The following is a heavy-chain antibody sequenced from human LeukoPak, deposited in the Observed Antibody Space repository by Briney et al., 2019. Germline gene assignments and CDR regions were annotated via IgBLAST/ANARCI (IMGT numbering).Heavy chain of an antibody. CDR1: GFTFSSYS. CDR3: ASPTYTLGAFDI. J-gene: IGHJ3*02. D-gene: IGHD3-16*01. CDR2: ISSSSSYI. V-gene: IGHV3-21*01. Sequence: PGGSLRLSCAASGFTFSSYSMNWVRQAPGKGLEWVSSISSSSSYIYYADSVKGRFTISRDNAKNSLYLQMNSLRAEDTAVYYCASPTYTLGAFDIWGQGTMVTVSS.